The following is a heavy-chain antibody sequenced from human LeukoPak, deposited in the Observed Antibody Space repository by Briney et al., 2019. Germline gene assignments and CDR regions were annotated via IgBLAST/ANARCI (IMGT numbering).Heavy chain of an antibody. J-gene: IGHJ4*02. CDR2: IYSGGST. D-gene: IGHD6-19*01. CDR1: GFTVSSNY. CDR3: ASTGRGWYRGVFDN. V-gene: IGHV3-53*04. Sequence: GGSLRLSCAASGFTVSSNYMSWVRQAPGKGLEWVSVIYSGGSTYYADSVKGRFTISRHNSKNTLYLQMNSLRAEDTAVYYCASTGRGWYRGVFDNWGQGTLVTVSS.